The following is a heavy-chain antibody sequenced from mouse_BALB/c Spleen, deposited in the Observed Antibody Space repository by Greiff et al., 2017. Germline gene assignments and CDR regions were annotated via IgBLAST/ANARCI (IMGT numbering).Heavy chain of an antibody. Sequence: QVQLQQSGAELVRPGVSVKISCKGSGYTFTDYAMHWVKQSHAKSLEWIGVISTYYGDASYNQKFKGKATMTVDKSSSTAYMELARLTSEDSAIYYCARRGYGSSEYFDVWGAGTTVTVSS. V-gene: IGHV1S137*01. CDR2: ISTYYGDA. CDR1: GYTFTDYA. CDR3: ARRGYGSSEYFDV. J-gene: IGHJ1*01. D-gene: IGHD1-1*01.